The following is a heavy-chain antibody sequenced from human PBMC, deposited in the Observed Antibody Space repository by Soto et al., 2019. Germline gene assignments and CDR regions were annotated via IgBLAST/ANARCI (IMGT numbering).Heavy chain of an antibody. D-gene: IGHD1-26*01. Sequence: QVQLVQSGAEVKKPGSSVKVSCKAPGGTFSSYAISWVRQAPGQGLEWMGGIIPIFGTANYAQKFQGRVTITADESTSTAYMELSSLRSEDTAVYYCARGGEDSGSYYCYYWGQGTLVTVSS. CDR1: GGTFSSYA. J-gene: IGHJ4*02. V-gene: IGHV1-69*01. CDR2: IIPIFGTA. CDR3: ARGGEDSGSYYCYY.